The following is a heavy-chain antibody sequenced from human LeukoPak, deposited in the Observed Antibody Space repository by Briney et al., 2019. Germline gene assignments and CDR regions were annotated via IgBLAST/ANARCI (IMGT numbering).Heavy chain of an antibody. CDR2: IYYSGTT. Sequence: SETLSLTCTVSGGSISSGSYYWGWIRQPPGKGLEWIGSIYYSGTTYYNPSLKSRVTISVDTSKNQFSLKLSSVTAADTAVYYCARLDYYYYYMDVWGKGTTVT. V-gene: IGHV4-39*01. J-gene: IGHJ6*03. CDR3: ARLDYYYYYMDV. CDR1: GGSISSGSYY.